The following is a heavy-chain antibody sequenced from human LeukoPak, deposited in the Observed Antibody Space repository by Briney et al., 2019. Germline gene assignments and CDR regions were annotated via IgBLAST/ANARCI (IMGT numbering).Heavy chain of an antibody. V-gene: IGHV1-2*02. CDR3: ARALSVTTPFDY. J-gene: IGHJ4*02. Sequence: ASVKVSCKASGYSFTGYYIHWVRQAPGQGPEWTGWLNPNSGGINYGQKFQGRVTMTRDTSISTAYMELSRLASDDTAVYYCARALSVTTPFDYWGQGSLVTVSS. CDR1: GYSFTGYY. CDR2: LNPNSGGI. D-gene: IGHD4-17*01.